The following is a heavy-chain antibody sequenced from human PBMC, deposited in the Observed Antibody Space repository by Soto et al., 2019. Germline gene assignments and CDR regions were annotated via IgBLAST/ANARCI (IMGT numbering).Heavy chain of an antibody. CDR2: IFSSGST. CDR1: GGSINTFY. D-gene: IGHD5-12*01. J-gene: IGHJ4*02. Sequence: SETLSLTCTVSGGSINTFYWSWVRQPAGKGLEWIGRIFSSGSTSFNPSLESRVAVSVDTSKNHFSLNLSSVTAADMAVYYCAREGSYSAYNFAHGIQLWSFDFWGQGALVTVSS. CDR3: AREGSYSAYNFAHGIQLWSFDF. V-gene: IGHV4-4*07.